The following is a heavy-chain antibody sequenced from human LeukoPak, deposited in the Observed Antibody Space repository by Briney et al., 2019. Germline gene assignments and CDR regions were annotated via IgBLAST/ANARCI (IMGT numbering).Heavy chain of an antibody. CDR1: GYTLTSHP. V-gene: IGHV7-4-1*04. D-gene: IGHD3-22*01. Sequence: ASVKVSCKASGYTLTSHPLNWVRRAPGQGLESIGWIDTNSGNPTNGQGFTGRFVLSLDTSVNMAYMEISGLKTEDTAVYCCGRFRYESSGYGPPWIDFWGQGTLVTVSS. J-gene: IGHJ4*02. CDR3: GRFRYESSGYGPPWIDF. CDR2: IDTNSGNP.